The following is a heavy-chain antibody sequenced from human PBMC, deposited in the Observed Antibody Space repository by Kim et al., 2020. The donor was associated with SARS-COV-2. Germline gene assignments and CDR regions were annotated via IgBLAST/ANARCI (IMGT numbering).Heavy chain of an antibody. D-gene: IGHD2-8*01. CDR2: ISYDGSNK. CDR3: ALIGKVFDP. V-gene: IGHV3-30*03. CDR1: GFTFSSYG. Sequence: GGSLRLSCAASGFTFSSYGMHWVRQAPGKGLEWVAVISYDGSNKYYADSVKGRFTISRDNSKNTLYLQMNTLSAGDTAVYYCALIGKVFDPGGQGTLATV. J-gene: IGHJ5*02.